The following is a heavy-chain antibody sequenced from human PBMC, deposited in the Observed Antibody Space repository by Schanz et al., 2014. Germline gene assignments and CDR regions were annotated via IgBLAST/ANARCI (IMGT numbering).Heavy chain of an antibody. D-gene: IGHD2-2*01. CDR2: IKQDGSER. V-gene: IGHV3-7*01. J-gene: IGHJ4*02. CDR3: KRFQSPHQPFDY. CDR1: GYTFTGYH. Sequence: VQLVQSGAEVKKPGASVKVSCKASGYTFTGYHMHWVRQAPGKGLEWVANIKQDGSERYYVDSVKGRFTISRDNAKNSLYLQMNSLRAEDTAVYYCKRFQSPHQPFDYWGQGTLVTVSS.